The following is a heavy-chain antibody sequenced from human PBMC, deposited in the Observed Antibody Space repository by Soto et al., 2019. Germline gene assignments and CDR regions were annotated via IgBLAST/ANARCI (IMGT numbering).Heavy chain of an antibody. J-gene: IGHJ4*02. CDR2: ISGSGGST. D-gene: IGHD3-22*01. V-gene: IGHV3-23*01. CDR1: GFTFSSYA. Sequence: GSLLLACSASGFTFSSYAMSWVRQAPGKGLEWVSAISGSGGSTYYADSVKGRFTISRDNSKNTLYLQMNSLRAEDTAVYYCAKWYDSSGYYSGYWGQGTLVTVYS. CDR3: AKWYDSSGYYSGY.